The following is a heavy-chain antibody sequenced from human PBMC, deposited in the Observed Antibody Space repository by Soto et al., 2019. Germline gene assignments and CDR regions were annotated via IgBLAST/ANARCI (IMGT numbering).Heavy chain of an antibody. CDR3: ERRGSGVTRGLHY. V-gene: IGHV3-74*01. Sequence: EVQLVESGGGLVQPGGSLRLSCAASGFTFSSYWMHWVRQAPGKGLVWISRINTDGSGTSYVDSVQGRFTISRDNGKNTLFLQMNSLRGEDTAVYYCERRGSGVTRGLHYWGQGTLVTVSS. J-gene: IGHJ4*02. D-gene: IGHD2-15*01. CDR1: GFTFSSYW. CDR2: INTDGSGT.